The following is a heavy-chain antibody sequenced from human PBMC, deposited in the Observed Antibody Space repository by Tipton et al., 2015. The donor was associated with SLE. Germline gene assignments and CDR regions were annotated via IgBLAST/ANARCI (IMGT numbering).Heavy chain of an antibody. J-gene: IGHJ4*02. V-gene: IGHV3-7*01. CDR2: IKQDGSEK. CDR3: ARDQVPIWDY. CDR1: GFTFSSYW. Sequence: GSLRLSCTASGFTFSSYWMSWVRQAPGKGLELVANIKQDGSEKYYVDSVKGRFTISRDNAKNSLYLQMNSLRAEDTAVYFCARDQVPIWDYWGQGTLVTVSS.